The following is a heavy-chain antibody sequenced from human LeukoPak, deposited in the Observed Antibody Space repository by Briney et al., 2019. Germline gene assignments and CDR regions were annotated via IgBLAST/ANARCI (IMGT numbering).Heavy chain of an antibody. V-gene: IGHV1-69*05. CDR3: ASVPAAKYYYYMDV. CDR1: GGTFSSYA. CDR2: IIPIFGTA. D-gene: IGHD2-2*01. J-gene: IGHJ6*03. Sequence: SAKVSCKASGGTFSSYAISWVRQAPGQGLEWMGGIIPIFGTANYAQKFQGRVTITTDESTSTAYMELSSLRSEDTAVYYCASVPAAKYYYYMDVWGKGTTVTVSS.